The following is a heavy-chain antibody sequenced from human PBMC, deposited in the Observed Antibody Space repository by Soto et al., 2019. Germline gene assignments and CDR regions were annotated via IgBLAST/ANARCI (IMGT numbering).Heavy chain of an antibody. J-gene: IGHJ4*02. V-gene: IGHV3-7*01. D-gene: IGHD3-3*01. CDR2: IKQDGSEK. CDR1: GFTFCSYW. Sequence: PGGSLRICCAASGFTFCSYWMSWVRQAPGKGLEWVANIKQDGSEKYYVDSVKGRFTISRDNAKNSLYLQMNSLRAEDTAVYYCARNLWSGRTAAGYWGQGTLVTVSS. CDR3: ARNLWSGRTAAGY.